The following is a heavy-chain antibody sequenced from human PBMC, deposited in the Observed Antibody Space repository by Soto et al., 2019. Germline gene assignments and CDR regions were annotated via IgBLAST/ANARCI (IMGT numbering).Heavy chain of an antibody. V-gene: IGHV1-46*01. CDR2: INPSSGMT. J-gene: IGHJ4*02. Sequence: ASVKVSCKAFGYTFTSYYINWVRQAPGQGLEWMGIINPSSGMTNYAQNFEGRITMTRDTSTSTVYMELSSLRSEDTAMYYCARDGTLYDSSAYYYLYWGQGTLVTVSS. D-gene: IGHD3-22*01. CDR3: ARDGTLYDSSAYYYLY. CDR1: GYTFTSYY.